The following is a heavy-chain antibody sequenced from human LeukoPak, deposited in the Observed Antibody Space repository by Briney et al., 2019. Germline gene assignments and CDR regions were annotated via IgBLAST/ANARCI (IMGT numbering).Heavy chain of an antibody. CDR2: IIPIFGTA. CDR3: ARHLSRDDFWSGPHNWFDP. J-gene: IGHJ5*02. CDR1: GGTFSSYA. V-gene: IGHV1-69*13. Sequence: GASVKVSCKASGGTFSSYAISWVRQAPGQGLEWMGGIIPIFGTANYAQKFQGRVTITADESTSTAYMELSSLRSEDTAVYYCARHLSRDDFWSGPHNWFDPWGQGTLVTVSS. D-gene: IGHD3-3*01.